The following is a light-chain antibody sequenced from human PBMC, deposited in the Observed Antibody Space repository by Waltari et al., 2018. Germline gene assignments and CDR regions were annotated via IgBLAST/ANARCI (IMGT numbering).Light chain of an antibody. V-gene: IGKV3-15*01. CDR2: GAF. J-gene: IGKJ5*01. CDR3: QQYNRWPPIT. Sequence: EIVMTQSLATLSVSPGERATLSCRASQGISDNLAWYQQKHGQAPRLLIYGAFTRATGIPARFSGSGSGTEFTLTISSLQSEDSAVYYCQQYNRWPPITFGQGTRLEIK. CDR1: QGISDN.